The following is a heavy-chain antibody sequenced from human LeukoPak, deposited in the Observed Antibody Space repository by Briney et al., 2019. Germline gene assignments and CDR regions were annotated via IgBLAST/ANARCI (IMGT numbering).Heavy chain of an antibody. D-gene: IGHD1-26*01. Sequence: GGSLRLSCAASGFTFSSCAMHWVRQAPGKGLEWVAVISYDGSNKYYADSVKGRFTISRDNSKNTLYLQMNSLRAEDTAVYYCARDSGSYYAAFDIWGQGTMVTVSS. V-gene: IGHV3-30-3*01. J-gene: IGHJ3*02. CDR2: ISYDGSNK. CDR3: ARDSGSYYAAFDI. CDR1: GFTFSSCA.